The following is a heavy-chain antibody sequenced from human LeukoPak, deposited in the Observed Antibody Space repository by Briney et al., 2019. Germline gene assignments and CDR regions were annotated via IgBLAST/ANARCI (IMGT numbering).Heavy chain of an antibody. D-gene: IGHD2-15*01. V-gene: IGHV1-69*04. J-gene: IGHJ4*02. CDR3: ARDNPPFCNGGTCYSY. CDR1: GGTFSSYA. Sequence: VASVKVSCKASGGTFSSYAISWVRLAPGQGLEWMGRIIPILNIANYAQKFQGRVTIVADESTSTAYMELSSLRSEDTAVYYCARDNPPFCNGGTCYSYWGQGTLVTASS. CDR2: IIPILNIA.